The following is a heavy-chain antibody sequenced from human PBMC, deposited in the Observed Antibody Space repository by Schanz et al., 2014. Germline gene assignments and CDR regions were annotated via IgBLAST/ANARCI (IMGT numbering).Heavy chain of an antibody. V-gene: IGHV3-64D*06. D-gene: IGHD5-18*01. CDR2: ISNNGDST. Sequence: EVQLVESGGDLVQPGESLRLSCSASGFTFSTFAMHWVRQAPGKGLEYISAISNNGDSTYYADSVKGRFTISRDNSKNTLFLQMSSLRVDDMAVYYCGRAGTGMAGWYFELWGRGTLVTVSS. CDR3: GRAGTGMAGWYFEL. J-gene: IGHJ2*01. CDR1: GFTFSTFA.